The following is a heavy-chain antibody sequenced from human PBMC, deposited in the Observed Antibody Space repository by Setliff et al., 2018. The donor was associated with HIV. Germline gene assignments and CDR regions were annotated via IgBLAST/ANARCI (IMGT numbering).Heavy chain of an antibody. Sequence: SETLSLTCTVSGGSISSSSYYWGWIRQPPGKGLEWIGSIYYSGSTYYNPSLKSRVTISVDTSKNQFSLKLSSVTAADTAVYYCARRDTAMVGFDYWGQGTLVTVSS. CDR2: IYYSGST. D-gene: IGHD5-18*01. J-gene: IGHJ4*02. CDR3: ARRDTAMVGFDY. CDR1: GGSISSSSYY. V-gene: IGHV4-39*01.